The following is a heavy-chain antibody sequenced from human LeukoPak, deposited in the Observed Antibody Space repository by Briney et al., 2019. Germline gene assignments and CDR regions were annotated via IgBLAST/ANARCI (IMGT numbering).Heavy chain of an antibody. J-gene: IGHJ6*03. CDR2: INHSGST. V-gene: IGHV4-34*01. D-gene: IGHD3-10*01. CDR1: GGSFSGFY. Sequence: SETLSLTCAVYGGSFSGFYWSWIRQPPGKGLEWIGEINHSGSTNYNPSLKSLVTISVDTSKNQFSLELSSVTAADTAVYYCARTYYGSGSYLLYYYYMDVWGKGTTVNISS. CDR3: ARTYYGSGSYLLYYYYMDV.